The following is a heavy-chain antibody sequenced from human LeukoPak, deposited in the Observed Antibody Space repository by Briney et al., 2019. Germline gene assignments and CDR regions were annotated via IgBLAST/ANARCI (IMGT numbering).Heavy chain of an antibody. CDR3: QSRFLEWLLDY. V-gene: IGHV4-39*01. CDR2: IYYGGYT. Sequence: SETLSLTCTVSGGSISSNNYYWGWIRQPPGKGLEWIGSIYYGGYTHYNPSLKSRATISVDTSKNQFSLKLSSVTAADTAIYYCQSRFLEWLLDYWGQGTLVTVSS. J-gene: IGHJ4*02. D-gene: IGHD3-3*01. CDR1: GGSISSNNYY.